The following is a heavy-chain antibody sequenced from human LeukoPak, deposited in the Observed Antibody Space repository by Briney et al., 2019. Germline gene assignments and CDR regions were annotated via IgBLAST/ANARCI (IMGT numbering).Heavy chain of an antibody. D-gene: IGHD3-22*01. CDR3: ARTRSSGYLTFDC. Sequence: GGSLRLSCAASGFTFSSYAMSWVRQAPGKGLEWVSYITNSGNSKSYADSVKGRFTISRDNTKNSLYLQMNGLRAEDTAVYYCARTRSSGYLTFDCWGQGILVTVSS. V-gene: IGHV3-48*01. CDR1: GFTFSSYA. CDR2: ITNSGNSK. J-gene: IGHJ4*02.